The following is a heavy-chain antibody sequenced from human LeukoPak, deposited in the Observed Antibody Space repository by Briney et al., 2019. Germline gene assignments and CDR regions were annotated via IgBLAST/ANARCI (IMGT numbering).Heavy chain of an antibody. CDR1: GFTFSSYG. V-gene: IGHV3-30*18. D-gene: IGHD4-17*01. CDR3: AKSFDYGDPYYFDY. CDR2: ISYDGSNK. J-gene: IGHJ4*02. Sequence: PGGSLRLSCAASGFTFSSYGMHWVRQAPGKGLEWVAVISYDGSNKYYADSVKGRFTISRDNSKNTLYLQMNSLRAEDTAVYYCAKSFDYGDPYYFDYWGQGTLVTVSS.